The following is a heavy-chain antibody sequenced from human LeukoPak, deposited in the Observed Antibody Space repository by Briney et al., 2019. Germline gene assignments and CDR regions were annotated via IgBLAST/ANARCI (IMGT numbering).Heavy chain of an antibody. CDR3: ARGGITGTTVFDWLLSDY. CDR1: GFTFSSYG. CDR2: IWYDGSNK. Sequence: GGSLRLSCAASGFTFSSYGMHWVRQAPGKGLEWVAVIWYDGSNKYYADSVKGRFTISRDNSKNTLYLQMNSLRAEDTAVYYCARGGITGTTVFDWLLSDYWGQGTLVTVSS. D-gene: IGHD1-7*01. V-gene: IGHV3-33*01. J-gene: IGHJ4*02.